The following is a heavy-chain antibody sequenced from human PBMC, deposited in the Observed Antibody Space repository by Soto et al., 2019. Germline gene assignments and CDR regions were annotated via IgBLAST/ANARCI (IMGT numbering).Heavy chain of an antibody. D-gene: IGHD2-21*02. CDR3: ASAAVTAPDY. CDR2: IYSGGST. CDR1: GFTVNNKY. V-gene: IGHV3-53*01. J-gene: IGHJ4*02. Sequence: EVQLVESGGGLIQPGGSLRLSCAASGFTVNNKYMTWVRQAPGKGLEWVSVIYSGGSTYYADSVKGRFTISRDNSKNTLYLQMNSRRAEDTAVYYCASAAVTAPDYWGQGTLVTVSS.